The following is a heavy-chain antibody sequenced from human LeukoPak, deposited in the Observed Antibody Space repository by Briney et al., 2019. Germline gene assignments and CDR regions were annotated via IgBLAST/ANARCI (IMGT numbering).Heavy chain of an antibody. J-gene: IGHJ4*02. Sequence: ASVKVSCTVSGYTLTELSMHWVRQAPGKGLEWMGGFDPEDGETIYAQKFQGRVTMTEDTSTDTAYMELSSLRSEDTAVYYCATVYYYGSGSYPYFDYWGQGTLVTVSS. V-gene: IGHV1-24*01. CDR2: FDPEDGET. CDR1: GYTLTELS. CDR3: ATVYYYGSGSYPYFDY. D-gene: IGHD3-10*01.